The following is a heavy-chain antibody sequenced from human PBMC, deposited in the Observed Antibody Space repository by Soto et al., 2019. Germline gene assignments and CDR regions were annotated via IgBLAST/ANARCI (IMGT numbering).Heavy chain of an antibody. Sequence: GGSLRLSCAAAGFTFSKDAMSWVRQAPGKGLEWVSVISGSGGSTYYADSVKGRFTISRDNSKNTLYLQMNSLRAEDTAVYYCAKVVVVAVAGPPTEYFQHWGQGSLVTVSS. CDR1: GFTFSKDA. CDR2: ISGSGGST. CDR3: AKVVVVAVAGPPTEYFQH. J-gene: IGHJ1*01. V-gene: IGHV3-23*01. D-gene: IGHD6-19*01.